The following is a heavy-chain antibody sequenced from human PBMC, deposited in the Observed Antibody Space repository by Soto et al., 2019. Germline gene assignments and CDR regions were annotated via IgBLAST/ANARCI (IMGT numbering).Heavy chain of an antibody. CDR1: GFTFSSYA. D-gene: IGHD3-10*01. J-gene: IGHJ6*02. CDR2: ISGSGGST. Sequence: RLSCAASGFTFSSYAMSWVRQAPGKGLEWVSAISGSGGSTYYADSVKGRFTISRDNSKNTLYLQMNSLRAEDTAVYYCAKDSSMYYYGSGDTRTYYYYGMDVWGQGTTVTVSS. V-gene: IGHV3-23*01. CDR3: AKDSSMYYYGSGDTRTYYYYGMDV.